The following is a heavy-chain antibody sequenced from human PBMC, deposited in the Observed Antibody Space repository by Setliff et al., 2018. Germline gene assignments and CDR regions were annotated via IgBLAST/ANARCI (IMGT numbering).Heavy chain of an antibody. Sequence: LRLSCTGSGFTFDDYAMSWVRQAPGKGLEWVANIKHDGSEEYFVESVRGRFTVSRDNTKNSLYLQMNNLRAEDTAMYYCFTGATFRNVRGYWGQGTLVTVSS. J-gene: IGHJ4*02. CDR1: GFTFDDYA. D-gene: IGHD3-10*02. V-gene: IGHV3-7*03. CDR3: FTGATFRNVRGY. CDR2: IKHDGSEE.